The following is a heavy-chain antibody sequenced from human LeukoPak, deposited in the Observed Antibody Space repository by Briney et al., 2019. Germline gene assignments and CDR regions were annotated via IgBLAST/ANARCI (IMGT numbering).Heavy chain of an antibody. CDR1: GFTFSSYS. Sequence: PGGSLRLSCAASGFTFSSYSMNWVRQAPGKGLEWVSSISSSSSYIYYADSVKGRFTISRDNAKNSLYLQMNSLRAEDTAVYYCARDIVYDYVWGSYRFDAFDIWGQGTMVTVSS. J-gene: IGHJ3*02. CDR3: ARDIVYDYVWGSYRFDAFDI. V-gene: IGHV3-21*01. D-gene: IGHD3-16*02. CDR2: ISSSSSYI.